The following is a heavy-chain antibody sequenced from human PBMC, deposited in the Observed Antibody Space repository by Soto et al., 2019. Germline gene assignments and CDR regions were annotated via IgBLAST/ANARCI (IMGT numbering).Heavy chain of an antibody. J-gene: IGHJ6*03. V-gene: IGHV3-48*01. CDR2: ISSSSSTI. Sequence: HPGGSLRLSCAASGFTFSSYSMNWVRQAPGKGLEWVSYISSSSSTIYYADSVKGRFTISRDNAKNSLYLQMNSLRAEDTAVYYCARDYDFWSGYPRFYSYYYMDVWGKGTTVTVSS. CDR1: GFTFSSYS. D-gene: IGHD3-3*01. CDR3: ARDYDFWSGYPRFYSYYYMDV.